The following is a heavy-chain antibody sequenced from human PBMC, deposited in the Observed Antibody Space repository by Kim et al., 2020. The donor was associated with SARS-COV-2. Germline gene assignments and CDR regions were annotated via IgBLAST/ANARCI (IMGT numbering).Heavy chain of an antibody. J-gene: IGHJ2*01. CDR3: ARVLGVRGVTGPWYFDL. Sequence: SETLSLTCTVSGGSISSGGYYWSWIRQHPGKGLEWIGYIYYSGSTYYNPSLKSRVTISVDTSKNQFSLKLSSVTAAGTAVYYCARVLGVRGVTGPWYFDLWGRGTLVTVSS. V-gene: IGHV4-31*03. D-gene: IGHD3-10*01. CDR2: IYYSGST. CDR1: GGSISSGGYY.